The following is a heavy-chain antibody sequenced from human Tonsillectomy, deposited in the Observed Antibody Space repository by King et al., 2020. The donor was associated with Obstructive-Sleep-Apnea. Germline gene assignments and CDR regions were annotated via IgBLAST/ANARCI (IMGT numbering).Heavy chain of an antibody. Sequence: VQLVESGEGLVQPGGSLRLSCVTSGFTFSDYAMNWVRQTPGKGLEWVSAVSRGGDKRYYADSVKGRFTVSRDNSENTVYLQMNSLRAEDTAVYYCAEEKVVGSFPGHDAFETWGQGTMVSVSS. CDR2: VSRGGDKR. CDR3: AEEKVVGSFPGHDAFET. D-gene: IGHD2-15*01. J-gene: IGHJ3*02. V-gene: IGHV3-23*04. CDR1: GFTFSDYA.